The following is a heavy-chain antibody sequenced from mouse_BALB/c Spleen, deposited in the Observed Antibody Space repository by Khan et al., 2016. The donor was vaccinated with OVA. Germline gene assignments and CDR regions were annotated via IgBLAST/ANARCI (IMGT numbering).Heavy chain of an antibody. Sequence: QIQLVQSGPELKKPGETVKISCMASGYTFTNYGMDWVKQAPGKGLKWMGWINTYTGEPTYADDFKGRFAFSLETSASTAYLQINNLKNEDTATNFCERREYYRSFAYWGQENLDTVSA. CDR3: ERREYYRSFAY. D-gene: IGHD2-14*01. J-gene: IGHJ3*01. CDR2: INTYTGEP. V-gene: IGHV9-3-1*01. CDR1: GYTFTNYG.